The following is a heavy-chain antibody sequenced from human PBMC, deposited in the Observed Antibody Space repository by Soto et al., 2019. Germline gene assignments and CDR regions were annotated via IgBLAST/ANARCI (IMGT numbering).Heavy chain of an antibody. Sequence: GGSLRLSCASSGFTFSRYWMHWVRQAPGKGLELVSRITDDGSGTTYADSVKGRFTISRDNAKNTLYLQMNSLRVDDTAVYFCARDQTVTGPTTFDYCGQGTLVTVSS. CDR2: ITDDGSGT. J-gene: IGHJ4*02. CDR3: ARDQTVTGPTTFDY. V-gene: IGHV3-74*01. D-gene: IGHD6-19*01. CDR1: GFTFSRYW.